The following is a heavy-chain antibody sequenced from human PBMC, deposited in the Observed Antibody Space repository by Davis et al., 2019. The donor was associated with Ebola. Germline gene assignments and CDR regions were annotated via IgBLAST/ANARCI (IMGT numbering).Heavy chain of an antibody. Sequence: AASVKVSCKASGYSFTTYYIHWVRQAPGQGLEWMGSINPFGATPAYAQGFQGRVTMTTDTSTRTVSVELSSLRSEDTAVYYCALLGYDILTGYRYFDYWGQGTLVTVSS. V-gene: IGHV1-46*01. CDR1: GYSFTTYY. CDR2: INPFGATP. J-gene: IGHJ4*02. CDR3: ALLGYDILTGYRYFDY. D-gene: IGHD3-9*01.